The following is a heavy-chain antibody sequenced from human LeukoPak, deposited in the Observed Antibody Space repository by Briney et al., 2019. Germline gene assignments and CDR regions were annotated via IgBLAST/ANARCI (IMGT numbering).Heavy chain of an antibody. CDR1: GGSISSSNYY. V-gene: IGHV4-61*02. Sequence: PSQTLSLTCTVSGGSISSSNYYWSWIRQPAGKGLEWIGRMYTSGTTSYNPSLRSRVTISVDTSKNQFSLKLNSVTAADTAVYYCARGESSSSPLYYYYYMDVWGKGTTVTVSS. D-gene: IGHD6-6*01. CDR3: ARGESSSSPLYYYYYMDV. J-gene: IGHJ6*03. CDR2: MYTSGTT.